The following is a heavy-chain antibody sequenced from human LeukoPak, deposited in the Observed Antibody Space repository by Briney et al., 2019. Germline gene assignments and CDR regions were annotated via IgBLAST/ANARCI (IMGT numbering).Heavy chain of an antibody. CDR1: GYTFTSYA. CDR2: INTNTGNP. CDR3: ARAPITIFGVVIMLYGMDV. J-gene: IGHJ6*02. V-gene: IGHV7-4-1*02. D-gene: IGHD3-3*01. Sequence: ASVKVSCKASGYTFTSYAMNWVRQAPGQGLEWMGWINTNTGNPTYAQGFTGRFVFSLDTSVSTAYLQISSLKAEDTAVYYCARAPITIFGVVIMLYGMDVWGHGTTVTVSS.